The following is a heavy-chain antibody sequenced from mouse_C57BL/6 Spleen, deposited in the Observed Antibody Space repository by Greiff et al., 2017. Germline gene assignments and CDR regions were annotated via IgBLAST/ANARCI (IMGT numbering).Heavy chain of an antibody. Sequence: QVQLKQPGAELVRPGSSVKLSCKASGYTFTSYWMHWVKQRPIQGLEWIGNIDPSDSETHYNQKFKDKATLTVDNSSSTAYMQLSSLTSEDSAVYYCARDGTYYYGSSYDYWGQGTTLTVSS. CDR3: ARDGTYYYGSSYDY. CDR1: GYTFTSYW. D-gene: IGHD1-1*01. V-gene: IGHV1-52*01. J-gene: IGHJ2*01. CDR2: IDPSDSET.